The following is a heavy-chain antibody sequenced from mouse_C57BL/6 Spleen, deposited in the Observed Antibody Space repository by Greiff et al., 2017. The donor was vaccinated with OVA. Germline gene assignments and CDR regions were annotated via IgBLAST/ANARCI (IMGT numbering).Heavy chain of an antibody. Sequence: VQGVESGPGLVAPSQSLSITCTVSGFSLTSYAISWVRQPPGKGLEWLGVIWTGGGTNYNSALKSRLSISKDNSKSQVFLKMNSLQTDDTARYYCARKTPYSNYGYFDVWGTGTTVTVSS. V-gene: IGHV2-9-1*01. CDR3: ARKTPYSNYGYFDV. CDR2: IWTGGGT. CDR1: GFSLTSYA. D-gene: IGHD2-5*01. J-gene: IGHJ1*03.